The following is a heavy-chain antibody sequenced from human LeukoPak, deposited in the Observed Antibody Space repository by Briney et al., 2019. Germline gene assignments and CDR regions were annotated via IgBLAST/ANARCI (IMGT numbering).Heavy chain of an antibody. CDR1: GFTFSDYA. CDR3: ARARIVGATLYFDY. D-gene: IGHD1-26*01. Sequence: GGSLRLSCAASGFTFSDYAIHWVRQAPGKGLEWVAVISNDGRNKYYEDSVKGRFTISRDNAKNSLYLQMNSLRAEDTAVYYCARARIVGATLYFDYWGQGTLVTVSS. CDR2: ISNDGRNK. V-gene: IGHV3-30*03. J-gene: IGHJ4*02.